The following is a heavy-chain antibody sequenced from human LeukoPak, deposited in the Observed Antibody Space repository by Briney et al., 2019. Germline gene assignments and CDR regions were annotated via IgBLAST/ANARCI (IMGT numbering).Heavy chain of an antibody. CDR3: ARGAQALGAAGPRYFQH. CDR2: INHSGST. J-gene: IGHJ1*01. V-gene: IGHV4-34*01. CDR1: GGSFSGYY. Sequence: PSETLSLTCAVYGGSFSGYYWSWIRQPPGKGLEWIGEINHSGSTNYNPSLKSRVTISVDTSKNQFSLKLSSVTAADTAVYYCARGAQALGAAGPRYFQHWGQGTLVTVSS. D-gene: IGHD6-13*01.